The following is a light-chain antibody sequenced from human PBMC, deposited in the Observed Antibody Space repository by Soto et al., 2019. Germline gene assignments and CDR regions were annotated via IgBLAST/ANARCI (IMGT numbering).Light chain of an antibody. V-gene: IGKV1-12*01. CDR3: QHTDSVPHT. CDR1: LGISSW. CDR2: AAS. Sequence: DIKMTQSPSSVSASVGDRVTIACRASLGISSWLAWYQQKPGKAPKLLVYAASSLPSGVSSRFSGSGSGTDFTLTISSLQTEDVATYDCQHTDSVPHTIGHGTKVEIK. J-gene: IGKJ2*01.